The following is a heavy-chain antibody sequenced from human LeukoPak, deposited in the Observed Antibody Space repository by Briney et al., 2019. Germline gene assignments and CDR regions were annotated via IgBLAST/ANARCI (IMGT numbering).Heavy chain of an antibody. CDR3: ARMDGGDTYPPYHYYGMDV. Sequence: SETLSLACTVSGGSLNNYWTWIRQPPGKGLEWIGYVYYIGNTNYNPSLKSRVTISLDTSTNQFSLKLNSVTAADTARYYCARMDGGDTYPPYHYYGMDVWGQGTTVTVSS. CDR2: VYYIGNT. D-gene: IGHD2-21*02. V-gene: IGHV4-59*01. J-gene: IGHJ6*02. CDR1: GGSLNNY.